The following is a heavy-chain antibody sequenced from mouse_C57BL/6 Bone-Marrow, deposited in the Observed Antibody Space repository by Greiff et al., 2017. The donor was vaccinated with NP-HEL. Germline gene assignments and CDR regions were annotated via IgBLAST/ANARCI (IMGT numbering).Heavy chain of an antibody. CDR1: GYTFTSYW. V-gene: IGHV1-64*01. D-gene: IGHD1-1*01. J-gene: IGHJ2*01. CDR2: IHPNSGST. CDR3: ALITTVVPYYFDY. Sequence: QVQLQQPGAELVKPGASVKLSCKASGYTFTSYWMHWVKQRPGQGLEWIGMIHPNSGSTNYNEKFKSKATLTVDKSSSTAYMQLSSLTSEDSAVYYCALITTVVPYYFDYWGQGTTLTVSS.